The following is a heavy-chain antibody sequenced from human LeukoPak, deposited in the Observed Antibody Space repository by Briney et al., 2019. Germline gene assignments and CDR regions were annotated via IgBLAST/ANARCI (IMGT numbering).Heavy chain of an antibody. Sequence: GESLKISCKASGYSFTSYWIGWVRQMPGKGLAWMGIIDPSDSDIRYTPSFQGQVTISADKSLSTAYLQWNSLKASDTAIYYCARQTAMGRSGDYWGQGTLVTVSS. CDR1: GYSFTSYW. J-gene: IGHJ4*02. CDR3: ARQTAMGRSGDY. V-gene: IGHV5-51*01. CDR2: IDPSDSDI. D-gene: IGHD7-27*01.